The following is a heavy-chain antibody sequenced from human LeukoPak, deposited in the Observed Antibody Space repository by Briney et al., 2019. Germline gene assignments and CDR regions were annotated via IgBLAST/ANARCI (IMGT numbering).Heavy chain of an antibody. V-gene: IGHV3-23*01. J-gene: IGHJ4*02. CDR1: GFTFSRND. D-gene: IGHD5-24*01. CDR3: AKETVDMAARAFDY. Sequence: GGSLRLXCAASGFTFSRNDMSWVRPTPGKGLEWVSAVSSSGGRTFYAASVKGRFTISRDNSKDTLYLQMNSLRAEDTAVYYCAKETVDMAARAFDYWGQGTLVTVSS. CDR2: VSSSGGRT.